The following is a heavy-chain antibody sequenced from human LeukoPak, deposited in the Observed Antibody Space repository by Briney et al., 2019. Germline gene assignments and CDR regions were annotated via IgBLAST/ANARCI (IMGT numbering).Heavy chain of an antibody. CDR1: GGSISSSSYY. CDR3: ARGQGWFGPNWFDP. Sequence: SETLSLTCTVSGGSISSSSYYWGWIRQPPGKGLEWIGSIYYSGSTYYNPSLKSRVTISVDTSKNQFSLKLSSVTAADTAVYYCARGQGWFGPNWFDPWGQGTLVTVST. D-gene: IGHD3-10*01. CDR2: IYYSGST. J-gene: IGHJ5*02. V-gene: IGHV4-39*01.